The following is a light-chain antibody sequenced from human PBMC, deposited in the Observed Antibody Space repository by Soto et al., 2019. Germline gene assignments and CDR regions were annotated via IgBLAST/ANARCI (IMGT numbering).Light chain of an antibody. CDR2: GAS. Sequence: EIVLTQSPGTLSLSPGERATLSCRASQSVSSNYLAWYQQKPGQAPRLLIYGASRGAAGIPDRFSGSGSGTDFTLTISRREPEDFAVYFWQQDGRSPMFTFGQGTKVEVK. J-gene: IGKJ2*01. CDR3: QQDGRSPMFT. CDR1: QSVSSNY. V-gene: IGKV3-20*01.